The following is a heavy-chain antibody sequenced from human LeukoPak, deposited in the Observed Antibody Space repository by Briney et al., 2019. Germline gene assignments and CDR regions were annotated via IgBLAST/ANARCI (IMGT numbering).Heavy chain of an antibody. CDR2: LNSAGDRT. J-gene: IGHJ4*02. V-gene: IGHV3-23*01. D-gene: IGHD4-17*01. CDR1: GFTFSGYA. Sequence: PGGSLRLSCAASGFTFSGYAMSWVRQAPGKGLEWVSFLNSAGDRTNYADSVKDRFTISRDNSKNTLFLQMNSLRPEDTAVYYCAKVTVLRGRYFDHWGQGTLVTVSS. CDR3: AKVTVLRGRYFDH.